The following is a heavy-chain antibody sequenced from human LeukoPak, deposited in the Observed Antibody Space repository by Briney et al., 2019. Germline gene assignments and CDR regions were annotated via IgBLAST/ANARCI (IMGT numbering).Heavy chain of an antibody. J-gene: IGHJ4*02. CDR1: GFSFSSFG. CDR3: AKGVLMLGLFDYYDSSGHYFDY. Sequence: GGSPRLSCAASGFSFSSFGMSWVRQAPGRGLQWVSSISGDGRDTFYADSVKGRFTVSRDNSKNTLYLQMNSLRAEDTAVYYCAKGVLMLGLFDYYDSSGHYFDYWGQGTLVTVSS. CDR2: ISGDGRDT. V-gene: IGHV3-23*01. D-gene: IGHD3-22*01.